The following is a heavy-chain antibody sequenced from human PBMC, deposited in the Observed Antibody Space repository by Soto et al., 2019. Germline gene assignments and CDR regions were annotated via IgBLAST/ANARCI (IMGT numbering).Heavy chain of an antibody. D-gene: IGHD2-21*02. CDR1: GYSFTNYA. J-gene: IGHJ4*02. CDR2: INAGNGNT. CDR3: AKCGGDCYSSEYYFDY. V-gene: IGHV1-3*01. Sequence: ASVKLSCKASGYSFTNYAMHWVRQAPGQRLEWMGRINAGNGNTKYSQKFQGRVTITRDTSASTVYMELSSLRSEDTAVYYCAKCGGDCYSSEYYFDYWSQGTLVNVSS.